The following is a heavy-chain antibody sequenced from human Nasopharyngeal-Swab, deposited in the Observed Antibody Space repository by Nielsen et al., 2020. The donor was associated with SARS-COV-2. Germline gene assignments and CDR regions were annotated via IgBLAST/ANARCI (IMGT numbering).Heavy chain of an antibody. CDR3: ASKRGVAAAGRGY. CDR2: TYDSGST. J-gene: IGHJ4*02. Sequence: SETLSLTCTVSGGSISSSSYYWGWLRQPPGKGLEWIGSTYDSGSTYYNPSLKSRVTISVDTSKNQFSLKLSSVTAADTAVYYCASKRGVAAAGRGYWGQGTLVTVSS. CDR1: GGSISSSSYY. V-gene: IGHV4-39*01. D-gene: IGHD6-13*01.